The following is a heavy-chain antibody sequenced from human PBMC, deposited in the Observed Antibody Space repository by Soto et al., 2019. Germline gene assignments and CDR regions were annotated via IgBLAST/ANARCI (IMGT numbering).Heavy chain of an antibody. J-gene: IGHJ4*02. CDR2: IIPLFGTA. CDR1: GGIFSSNT. V-gene: IGHV1-69*06. Sequence: QVYLVQSGAEVKKPGSSVKISCKASGGIFSSNTINWVRQAAGQGLEWMGGIIPLFGTANYAEKFQGRVTITADKSTKTAYMALTRLRSEDTAVYYCASKAACGGDCYAFDSWGQGTLVTVSS. CDR3: ASKAACGGDCYAFDS. D-gene: IGHD2-21*02.